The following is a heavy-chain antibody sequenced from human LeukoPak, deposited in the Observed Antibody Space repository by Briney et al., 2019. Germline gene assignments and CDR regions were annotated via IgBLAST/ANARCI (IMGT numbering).Heavy chain of an antibody. J-gene: IGHJ6*02. CDR2: INAGNGNT. CDR3: AREGSGWLQFWSDYYYGMDV. Sequence: ASVKVSCKVSGYTLTELSMHWVRQAPGQRLEWMGWINAGNGNTKYSQKFQGRVTITRDTSASTAYMELSSLRSEDTAVYYCAREGSGWLQFWSDYYYGMDVWGQGTRSPSP. CDR1: GYTLTELS. V-gene: IGHV1-3*01. D-gene: IGHD5-24*01.